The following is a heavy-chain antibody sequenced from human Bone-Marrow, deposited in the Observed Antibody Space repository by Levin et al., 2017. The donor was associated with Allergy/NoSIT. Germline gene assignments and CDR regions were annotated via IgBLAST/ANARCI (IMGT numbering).Heavy chain of an antibody. CDR1: GFSFSNYW. CDR3: ARGAGIYIIYFDN. D-gene: IGHD1-14*01. J-gene: IGHJ4*02. Sequence: GGSLRLSCAASGFSFSNYWMSWVRQAPGGSLEWVANIKQDGSAKYYVDSVKGRFTISRDNAKNSLYLQVNSLRAEDTAVYYCARGAGIYIIYFDNWGQGTLVTVSS. CDR2: IKQDGSAK. V-gene: IGHV3-7*02.